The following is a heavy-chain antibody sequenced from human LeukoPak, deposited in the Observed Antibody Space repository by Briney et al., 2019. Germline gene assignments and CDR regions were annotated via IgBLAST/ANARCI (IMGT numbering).Heavy chain of an antibody. D-gene: IGHD3-3*01. CDR1: GYTFTSYY. J-gene: IGHJ4*02. CDR3: ARDPHYVFWSGYGYYFDY. Sequence: GASVKVSCKASGYTFTSYYMHWVRQAPGQGLEWMGIINPSGGSTSYAQKFQGRVTMTRDTSTSTVYMELSSLRSEDTAVYYCARDPHYVFWSGYGYYFDYWGQGTLVTVSS. CDR2: INPSGGST. V-gene: IGHV1-46*01.